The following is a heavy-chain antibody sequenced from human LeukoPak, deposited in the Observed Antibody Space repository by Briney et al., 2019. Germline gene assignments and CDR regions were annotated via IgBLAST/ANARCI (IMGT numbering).Heavy chain of an antibody. J-gene: IGHJ4*02. V-gene: IGHV4-61*02. CDR3: ARDRGDGYDYFWDY. Sequence: SETLSLTCTVSRGSISSGNYYWSWIRQPAGKGLEWIGRFHTRGSTNYNPSLKSRVIISVDTSKNQFSLKLSSVTAADTAVYYCARDRGDGYDYFWDYWGQGTLVTVSS. CDR1: RGSISSGNYY. D-gene: IGHD5-12*01. CDR2: FHTRGST.